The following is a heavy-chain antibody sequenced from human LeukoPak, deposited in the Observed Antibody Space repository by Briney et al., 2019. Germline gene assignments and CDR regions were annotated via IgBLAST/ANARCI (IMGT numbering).Heavy chain of an antibody. D-gene: IGHD3-10*01. CDR3: ARDYYGSGSYLTFFDY. Sequence: PSETLSLTCTVSGGSISSDYWSWIRQPAGKGLEWVGRIYTSGSTNYNPSLKSRVTMSVDTSKNQFSLKLSSVTAADTAVYYCARDYYGSGSYLTFFDYWGQGTLVTVSS. CDR1: GGSISSDY. CDR2: IYTSGST. V-gene: IGHV4-4*07. J-gene: IGHJ4*02.